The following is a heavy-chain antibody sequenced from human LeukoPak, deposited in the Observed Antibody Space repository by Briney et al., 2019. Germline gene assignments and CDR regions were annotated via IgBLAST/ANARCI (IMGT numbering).Heavy chain of an antibody. D-gene: IGHD1-26*01. CDR2: ISASGATT. V-gene: IGHV3-23*01. CDR1: GFNFSIYA. CDR3: ASRRGSNRPFDY. J-gene: IGHJ4*02. Sequence: GGSLRLSCAASGFNFSIYAMSWVRQAPGRGLQWVSGISASGATTYYADSLKGRFTVSRDNAKNSLYLQMNSLTAEDSAVYYCASRRGSNRPFDYWGQGTLVTVSS.